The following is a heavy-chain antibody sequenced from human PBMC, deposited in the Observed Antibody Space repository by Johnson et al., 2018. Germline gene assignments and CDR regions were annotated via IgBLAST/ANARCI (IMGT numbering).Heavy chain of an antibody. J-gene: IGHJ3*02. CDR1: GFTFSSYS. D-gene: IGHD3-10*01. CDR2: ISSSSRYI. Sequence: VQLVQSGGGLVKPGGSLRLSCAASGFTFSSYSMNWVRQAPGKGLEWVSSISSSSRYIYYADSVKGRFTISRDNAKKSLYLQMSSLRVEDTALYYCARGNYNDPMDIWGQGTMVIVSS. CDR3: ARGNYNDPMDI. V-gene: IGHV3-21*01.